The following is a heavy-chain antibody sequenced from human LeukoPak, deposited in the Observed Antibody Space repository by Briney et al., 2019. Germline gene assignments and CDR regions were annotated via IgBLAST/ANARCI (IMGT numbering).Heavy chain of an antibody. J-gene: IGHJ5*02. V-gene: IGHV4-39*01. D-gene: IGHD6-19*01. Sequence: PSETLSLTCTVSGGSISSSSYYWGWIRQPPGKGLEWIGSIYYSGSTYYNPSLKSRVTISVDTSKNQFSLKLSSVTAADTAVYYCARQGVAGYPPISTNWFDPWGQGTLVTVSS. CDR1: GGSISSSSYY. CDR3: ARQGVAGYPPISTNWFDP. CDR2: IYYSGST.